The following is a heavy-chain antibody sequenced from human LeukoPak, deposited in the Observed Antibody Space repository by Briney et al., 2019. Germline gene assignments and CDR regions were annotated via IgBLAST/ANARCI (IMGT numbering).Heavy chain of an antibody. Sequence: SETLSLACAVYGGSFSGYYCSWIRQPPGKGLEWIGEINHSGSTNYNPSLKSRVTISVDTSKNQFSLKLSSVTAADTAVYYCARMQPLYYFDYWGQGTLVTVSS. CDR2: INHSGST. CDR1: GGSFSGYY. J-gene: IGHJ4*02. D-gene: IGHD2/OR15-2a*01. CDR3: ARMQPLYYFDY. V-gene: IGHV4-34*01.